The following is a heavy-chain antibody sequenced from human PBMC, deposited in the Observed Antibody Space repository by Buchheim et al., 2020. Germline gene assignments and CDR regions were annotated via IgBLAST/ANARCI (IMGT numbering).Heavy chain of an antibody. J-gene: IGHJ6*02. D-gene: IGHD3-10*01. V-gene: IGHV4-30-4*01. CDR2: IYYSGST. Sequence: QVQLQESGPGLVKPSQTLSLTCTVSGGSISSGDYYWRWIRQPPGKGLEWIGYIYYSGSTYYNPSLKSRVTISVDTSKNQFSLKLSSVTAADTAVYYCARGITMVRGVISLYYYGMDVWGQGTT. CDR3: ARGITMVRGVISLYYYGMDV. CDR1: GGSISSGDYY.